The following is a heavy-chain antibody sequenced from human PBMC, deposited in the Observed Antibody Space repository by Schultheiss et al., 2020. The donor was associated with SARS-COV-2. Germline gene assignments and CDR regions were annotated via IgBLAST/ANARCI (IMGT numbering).Heavy chain of an antibody. V-gene: IGHV3-30*07. D-gene: IGHD3-3*01. Sequence: GGSLRISCAASGFTFSSYAMHWVRQAPGKGLEWVAVISYDGSNKYYADSVKGRFTISRDNAKNSLYLQMNSLRAEDTAVYYCAREANDFWSGYRKGEDYWGQGTLVTVAS. CDR1: GFTFSSYA. CDR3: AREANDFWSGYRKGEDY. CDR2: ISYDGSNK. J-gene: IGHJ4*02.